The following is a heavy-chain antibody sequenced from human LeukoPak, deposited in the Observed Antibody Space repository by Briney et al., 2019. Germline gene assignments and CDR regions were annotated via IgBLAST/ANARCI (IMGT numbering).Heavy chain of an antibody. CDR1: GFTFDDYG. CDR3: ARDKPRAYCSSTSCYGTPSDY. D-gene: IGHD2-2*01. CDR2: INWNGGST. J-gene: IGHJ4*02. Sequence: PGGSLRLSCAASGFTFDDYGMSWVRQAPGKGLEWVSGINWNGGSTGYADSVKGRFTISRDNAKNSLYLQMNSLGAEDTALYYCARDKPRAYCSSTSCYGTPSDYWGQGTLVTVSS. V-gene: IGHV3-20*04.